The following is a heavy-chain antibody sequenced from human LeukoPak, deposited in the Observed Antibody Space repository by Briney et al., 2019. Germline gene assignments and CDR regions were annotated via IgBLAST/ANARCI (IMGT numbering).Heavy chain of an antibody. Sequence: SETLSLSFAVYGGSFSGYYWSWIRPPPGKGLEWIGEINHSGSTNYNPSPKSRVTISVDTSKNQFSLKLSSVTAADTAVYYCALQYYDILTGYYSDYWGQGTLVTVSS. D-gene: IGHD3-9*01. CDR3: ALQYYDILTGYYSDY. CDR2: INHSGST. CDR1: GGSFSGYY. J-gene: IGHJ4*02. V-gene: IGHV4-34*01.